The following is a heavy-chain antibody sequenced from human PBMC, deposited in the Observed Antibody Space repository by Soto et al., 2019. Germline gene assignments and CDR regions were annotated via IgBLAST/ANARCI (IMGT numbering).Heavy chain of an antibody. V-gene: IGHV4-31*03. CDR1: GGSISSGGTGSY. J-gene: IGHJ5*02. CDR2: IYYTGNT. Sequence: QVQLQESGPGLVKPSQTLSLTCTVSGGSISSGGTGSYWTWIRQLPGKGLEWIGYIYYTGNTYYNPSLKSRHTISIDTSENQFSLKLTSVTAADTAVYFCASGHDAYKVRSWGQGTLVTVSS. D-gene: IGHD1-1*01. CDR3: ASGHDAYKVRS.